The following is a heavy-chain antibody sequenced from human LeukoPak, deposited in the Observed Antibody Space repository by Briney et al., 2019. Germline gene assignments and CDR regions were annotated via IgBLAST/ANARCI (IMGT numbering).Heavy chain of an antibody. V-gene: IGHV3-7*01. D-gene: IGHD3-22*01. CDR3: ARDTRGYYDSSGYPDAFDI. J-gene: IGHJ3*02. Sequence: GGSLILSCAAYGFSISAYWMTWVRQASGQGLEWVANINRDGSQKNHVDSVKGRFTISRDNAENSLFLQMNSLTAEDTAVYYCARDTRGYYDSSGYPDAFDIWGQGTMVTVSS. CDR1: GFSISAYW. CDR2: INRDGSQK.